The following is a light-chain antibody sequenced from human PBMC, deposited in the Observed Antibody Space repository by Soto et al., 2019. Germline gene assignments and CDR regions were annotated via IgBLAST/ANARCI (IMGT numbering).Light chain of an antibody. J-gene: IGKJ5*01. CDR2: GAS. CDR1: QSVSSY. V-gene: IGKV3-20*01. CDR3: QQHSTSPIT. Sequence: EIVLTQSPGTLSLSPGERATLSCRASQSVSSYLAWYQQKPGQAPRLLIYGASSRATGIPDRFSGSGSGTDFTLTISRLEPEDFAVYYCQQHSTSPITFGQGTRLEIK.